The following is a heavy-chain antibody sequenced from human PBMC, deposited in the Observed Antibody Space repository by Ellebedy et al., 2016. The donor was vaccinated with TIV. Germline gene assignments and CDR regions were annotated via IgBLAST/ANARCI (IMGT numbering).Heavy chain of an antibody. CDR2: IDPSDSYT. J-gene: IGHJ3*02. Sequence: GESLKISCKGSGYSFTSYWISWVRQMPGKGLEWMGTIDPSDSYTNYSPSFQGHVTMSTDKSISTAYLQCSSLKASDTAMYYCARPYRSGWYAFDIWGQGTMVTVSS. CDR1: GYSFTSYW. CDR3: ARPYRSGWYAFDI. V-gene: IGHV5-10-1*01. D-gene: IGHD6-19*01.